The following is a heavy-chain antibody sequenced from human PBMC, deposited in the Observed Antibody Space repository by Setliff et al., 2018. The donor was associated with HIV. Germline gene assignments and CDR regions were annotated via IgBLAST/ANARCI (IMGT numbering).Heavy chain of an antibody. Sequence: SETLSLTCVVSGYSISSNNWWGWIRQPPGKGLEYIGYIYYTGSTYNNPSLKSRVTMSVDTSKNQFSLKLSSVTAADTAVYYCARARAYYDILTGYYGGAFDIWGQGTMVTVSS. J-gene: IGHJ3*02. V-gene: IGHV4-28*03. CDR3: ARARAYYDILTGYYGGAFDI. CDR1: GYSISSNNW. CDR2: IYYTGST. D-gene: IGHD3-9*01.